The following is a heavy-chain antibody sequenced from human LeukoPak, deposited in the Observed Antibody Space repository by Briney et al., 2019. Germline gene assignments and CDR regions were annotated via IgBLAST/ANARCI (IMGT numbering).Heavy chain of an antibody. J-gene: IGHJ3*02. CDR3: ARPQDYGDGAFDI. CDR2: IYYSGST. Sequence: SETLSLTCTVSGGSISSYYWSWIRQPPGKGLEWIGYIYYSGSTNYNPSLKSRVTISVDTSKNQFSLKLSSVTAADTAVYYCARPQDYGDGAFDIWGQGTMVTVSS. V-gene: IGHV4-59*08. CDR1: GGSISSYY. D-gene: IGHD4-17*01.